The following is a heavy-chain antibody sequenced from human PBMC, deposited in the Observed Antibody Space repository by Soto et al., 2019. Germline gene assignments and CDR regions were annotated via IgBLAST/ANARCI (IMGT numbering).Heavy chain of an antibody. D-gene: IGHD3-10*01. CDR2: TYYRSKWYN. V-gene: IGHV6-1*01. CDR1: GDSVSSNSAA. J-gene: IGHJ6*02. CDR3: ARGGVYYYGSGSYFGYYYYGMDV. Sequence: PSQTLSLTCAISGDSVSSNSAAWNWIRQSPSRGLEWLGRTYYRSKWYNDYAVSVKSRITINPDTSKNQFSLQLNSVTPEDTAVYYCARGGVYYYGSGSYFGYYYYGMDVWGQGTTVTXSS.